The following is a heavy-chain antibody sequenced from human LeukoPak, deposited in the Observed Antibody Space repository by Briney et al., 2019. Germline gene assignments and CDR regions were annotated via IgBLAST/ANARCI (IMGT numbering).Heavy chain of an antibody. CDR2: ISCSGGST. Sequence: QSGGSLRLSCAASGFTFSSYAMSCVRQAPGKGLECVSAISCSGGSTYYADSVKGRFTISRDNSKNTLYLQMNSLRAEDTAVYYCAKVDSLYSSKPDAFDIWGQGTMVTVSS. CDR3: AKVDSLYSSKPDAFDI. D-gene: IGHD6-13*01. CDR1: GFTFSSYA. J-gene: IGHJ3*02. V-gene: IGHV3-23*01.